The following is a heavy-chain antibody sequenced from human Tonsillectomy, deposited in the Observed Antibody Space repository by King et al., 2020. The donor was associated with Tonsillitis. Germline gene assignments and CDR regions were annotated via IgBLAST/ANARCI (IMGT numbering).Heavy chain of an antibody. CDR3: AISGGNYWYFDL. J-gene: IGHJ2*01. D-gene: IGHD4-23*01. CDR2: IMGRGNT. CDR1: GFTFITYA. Sequence: DVQLVESGGGLVQPGGSLRLSCAASGFTFITYAMSCVRQAPGKGLEWVSAIMGRGNTFYADSVKGRFTVSRDNSKTTLYLQMNSLRAEDTALYYCAISGGNYWYFDLWGRGTLVTVSS. V-gene: IGHV3-23*04.